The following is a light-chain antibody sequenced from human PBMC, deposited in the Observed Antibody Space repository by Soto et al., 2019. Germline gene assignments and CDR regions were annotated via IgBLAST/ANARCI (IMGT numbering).Light chain of an antibody. CDR1: QSVSSY. V-gene: IGKV3-11*01. Sequence: EIVLTQSPATLSLSPGERATLSCRASQSVSSYLAWYQQKPGQAPRLLIYDASNRATGIPARFSGSGSGTDFTLTISSLETEDFAVYYCQQRSTREYTFGQGTKLEIK. CDR2: DAS. J-gene: IGKJ2*01. CDR3: QQRSTREYT.